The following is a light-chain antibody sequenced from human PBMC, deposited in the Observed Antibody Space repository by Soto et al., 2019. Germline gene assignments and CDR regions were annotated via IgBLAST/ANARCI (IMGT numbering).Light chain of an antibody. CDR1: QSVSNTY. CDR3: QQYGSSPGT. J-gene: IGKJ1*01. V-gene: IGKV3-20*01. Sequence: EIVLTQSPGTLSLSPGERATLSCRASQSVSNTYLAWYQQKPGQAPTLLIYAASSRATGIPDRFSGSGSGTDFTLTISRLEPEDFAVYYCQQYGSSPGTFVQGTKVEIK. CDR2: AAS.